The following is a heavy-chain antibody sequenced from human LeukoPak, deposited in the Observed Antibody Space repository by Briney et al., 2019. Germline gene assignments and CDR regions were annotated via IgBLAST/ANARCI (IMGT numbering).Heavy chain of an antibody. CDR2: INPNSGGT. CDR3: ARETRTKSGYYDSSGAFDY. Sequence: ASVKVSCKASGYTFTGYYMHWVRQAPGQGLGWMGWINPNSGGTNYAQKFQGRVTMTRDTSISTAYMELSRLRSDDTAVYYCARETRTKSGYYDSSGAFDYWGQGTLVTVSS. V-gene: IGHV1-2*02. D-gene: IGHD3-22*01. CDR1: GYTFTGYY. J-gene: IGHJ4*02.